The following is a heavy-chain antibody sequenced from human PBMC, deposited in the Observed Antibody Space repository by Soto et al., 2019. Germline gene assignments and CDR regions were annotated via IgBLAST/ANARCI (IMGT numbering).Heavy chain of an antibody. CDR1: GFTFSSYW. D-gene: IGHD3-3*01. CDR3: AREIQATITIGGMDV. V-gene: IGHV3-7*01. Sequence: PVGSLRLSCAASGFTFSSYWMSWVRQAPGKGLEWVANIKQDGSEKYYVDSVKGRFTISRDNAKNSLYLQMNRLRAEDTAVYYCAREIQATITIGGMDVWGQGTTVTVSS. J-gene: IGHJ6*02. CDR2: IKQDGSEK.